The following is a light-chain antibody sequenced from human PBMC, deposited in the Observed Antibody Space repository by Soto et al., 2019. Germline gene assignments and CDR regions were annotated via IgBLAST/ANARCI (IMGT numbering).Light chain of an antibody. CDR2: RTY. CDR1: QSISNNF. CDR3: QKYGTSPQT. J-gene: IGKJ1*01. Sequence: EIVLTHSPVALASPPVTAANRSFIASQSISNNFLTWYQQKPGQAHRLLIYRTYTRATGIKDRFSGGGSGTDFTLTISRLAPEDFAVYYCQKYGTSPQTFGQGTKVDIK. V-gene: IGKV3-20*01.